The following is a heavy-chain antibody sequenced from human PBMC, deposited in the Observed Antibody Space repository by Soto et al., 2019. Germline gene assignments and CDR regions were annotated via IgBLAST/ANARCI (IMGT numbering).Heavy chain of an antibody. V-gene: IGHV1-8*01. CDR2: MNPNSGNT. Sequence: QVQLVQSGAEVKKPGASVKVSCKASGYTFTNYDINWVRQATGQGLEWMGWMNPNSGNTGYEQKFQGGVPLPRHTSISTPSMELSSLRSEDTAVYYCARDKDSSSWYWFDPWGQGTLVTVSS. CDR3: ARDKDSSSWYWFDP. D-gene: IGHD6-13*01. J-gene: IGHJ5*02. CDR1: GYTFTNYD.